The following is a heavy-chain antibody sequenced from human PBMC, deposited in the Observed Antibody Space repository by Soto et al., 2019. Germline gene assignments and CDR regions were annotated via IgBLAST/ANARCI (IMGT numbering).Heavy chain of an antibody. V-gene: IGHV3-48*02. Sequence: GGSLRLSCAASGFTFSSYSMNWVRQAPGKGLEWVSYISSSSSTIYYADSVKGRFTISRDNAKNSLYLQMNSLRDEDTAVYYCASSPITIFGVVSLVSGMDVWGQGTTVTVSS. CDR1: GFTFSSYS. CDR3: ASSPITIFGVVSLVSGMDV. CDR2: ISSSSSTI. D-gene: IGHD3-3*01. J-gene: IGHJ6*02.